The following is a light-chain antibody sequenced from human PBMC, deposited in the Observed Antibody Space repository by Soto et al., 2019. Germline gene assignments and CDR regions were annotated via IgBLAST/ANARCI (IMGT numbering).Light chain of an antibody. CDR3: QQFNDFPGT. Sequence: AIQLTQAPSSLSASVGDRVTISCRTSQDISSALAWYQQRPGKPPKLLLFDASSLESGVPSRFSGSGSGTGFTLTISSLQPEDFATYYCQQFNDFPGTFGQGTTLEIK. CDR2: DAS. J-gene: IGKJ2*01. V-gene: IGKV1D-13*01. CDR1: QDISSA.